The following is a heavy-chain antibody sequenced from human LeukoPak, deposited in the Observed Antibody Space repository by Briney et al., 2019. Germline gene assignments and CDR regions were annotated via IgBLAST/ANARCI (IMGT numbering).Heavy chain of an antibody. D-gene: IGHD2-2*01. CDR2: ISYDGSNK. Sequence: GGSLRLSCAASGFTFSPYGMHWVRQAPGKGLEWVAVISYDGSNKCYADSVKGRFTISRDDSKNTLYLQMNSLRAEDTAVYYCAKDRGSGYCSSTSCSNWFDPWGQGTLVTVSS. CDR1: GFTFSPYG. V-gene: IGHV3-30*18. CDR3: AKDRGSGYCSSTSCSNWFDP. J-gene: IGHJ5*02.